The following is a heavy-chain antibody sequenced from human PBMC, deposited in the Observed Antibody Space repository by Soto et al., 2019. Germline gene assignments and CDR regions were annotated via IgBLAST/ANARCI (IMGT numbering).Heavy chain of an antibody. CDR3: VRGGYRSVWSS. Sequence: EVQLLESGGDLVQPGGSLRLSCAASGFTFSSYTMSWVRQAPGKGLEWVSAISGSGGTTNYAGSVRGRFATSRDNSKNTLYLQMNSLRAEDTAAYYCVRGGYRSVWSSWGQGTLVTVSS. J-gene: IGHJ5*02. V-gene: IGHV3-23*01. CDR1: GFTFSSYT. CDR2: ISGSGGTT. D-gene: IGHD6-19*01.